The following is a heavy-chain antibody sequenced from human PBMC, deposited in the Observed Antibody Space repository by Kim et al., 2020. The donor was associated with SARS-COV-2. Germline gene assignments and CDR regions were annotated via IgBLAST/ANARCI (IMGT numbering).Heavy chain of an antibody. V-gene: IGHV4-59*01. D-gene: IGHD1-26*01. J-gene: IGHJ3*02. Sequence: NYNPSLKSRVTISVDTSKNQFSLKLSSVTAADTAVYYCASSGSYYDAFDIWGQGTMVTVSS. CDR3: ASSGSYYDAFDI.